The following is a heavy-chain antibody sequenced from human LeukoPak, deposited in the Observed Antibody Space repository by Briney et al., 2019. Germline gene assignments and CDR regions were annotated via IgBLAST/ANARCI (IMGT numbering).Heavy chain of an antibody. D-gene: IGHD3-22*01. CDR1: GWTFTNYG. CDR3: ARKERDRFDY. V-gene: IGHV1-18*01. J-gene: IGHJ4*02. CDR2: ISAYNGNT. Sequence: ASVTVSYMASGWTFTNYGISWVGQAPGQGREGMGWISAYNGNTNYAPKLQGRVTMTTDTSTSTAYLELRSLRSADTAVYFCARKERDRFDYRGQGTLVTASS.